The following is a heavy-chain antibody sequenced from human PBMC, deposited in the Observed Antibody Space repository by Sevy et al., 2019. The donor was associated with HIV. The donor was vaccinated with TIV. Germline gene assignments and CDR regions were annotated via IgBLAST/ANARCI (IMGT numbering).Heavy chain of an antibody. CDR3: ARDLPPSATTVAHFDY. Sequence: GGSLRLSCTISGVTWGDYDMTWVRQAPGKGLEWVSYITNSGSAEYYSDSVRGRFTISRDNTKNSLYLQMNSLRAEDTALYYCARDLPPSATTVAHFDYWGRGTLVTVSS. D-gene: IGHD4-17*01. CDR1: GVTWGDYD. CDR2: ITNSGSAE. V-gene: IGHV3-48*03. J-gene: IGHJ4*02.